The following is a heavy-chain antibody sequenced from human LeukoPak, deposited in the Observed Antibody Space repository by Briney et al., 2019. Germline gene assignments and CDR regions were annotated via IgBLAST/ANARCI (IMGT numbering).Heavy chain of an antibody. Sequence: SETLSLTCTVSGGSISSYYWSWIRQPPGKGLEWIGYIYYSGSTYYNPSLKSRVTISVDTSKNQFSLKLSSVTAADTAVYYCARVGRITMVRGVIEQFDYWGQGTLVTVSS. V-gene: IGHV4-59*12. CDR1: GGSISSYY. J-gene: IGHJ4*02. CDR3: ARVGRITMVRGVIEQFDY. CDR2: IYYSGST. D-gene: IGHD3-10*01.